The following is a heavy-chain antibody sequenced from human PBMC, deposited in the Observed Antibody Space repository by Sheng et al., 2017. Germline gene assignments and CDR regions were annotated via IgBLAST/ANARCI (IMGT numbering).Heavy chain of an antibody. CDR1: GGTINNYA. D-gene: IGHD6-19*01. J-gene: IGHJ6*02. CDR3: ARVYSSGWYLGYYGMDV. V-gene: IGHV1-69*01. CDR2: IIPFTGTA. Sequence: QVQLVQSGAEVKKPGSSVKVSCRASGGTINNYAVTWVRQAPGQGLEWMGGIIPFTGTANYAQKFQGRVTITADESTSTAYMELSSLRSEDTAVYYCARVYSSGWYLGYYGMDVWGQGP.